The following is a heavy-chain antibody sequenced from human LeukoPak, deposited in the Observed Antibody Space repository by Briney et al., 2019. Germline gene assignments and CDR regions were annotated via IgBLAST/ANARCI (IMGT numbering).Heavy chain of an antibody. CDR3: AKDPNGDYIGTFDI. J-gene: IGHJ3*02. V-gene: IGHV3-21*04. CDR1: GFTFSSYS. Sequence: PGGSLRLSCAASGFTFSSYSMNWVRQAPGKGLEWVSSISSSSSYIYYADSVKGRFTTSRDNAKNSLYLQMNSLRAEDTAVYYCAKDPNGDYIGTFDIWGQGTMVTVSS. CDR2: ISSSSSYI. D-gene: IGHD4-17*01.